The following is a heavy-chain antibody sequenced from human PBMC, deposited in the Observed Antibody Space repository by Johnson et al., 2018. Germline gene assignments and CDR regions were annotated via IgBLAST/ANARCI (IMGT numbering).Heavy chain of an antibody. CDR3: ARVCCSGGISNMFDAFDI. V-gene: IGHV3-7*01. J-gene: IGHJ3*02. CDR1: GFPFNRFW. D-gene: IGHD4-23*01. Sequence: VQLVESGGGLVQPGGSLILSCAASGFPFNRFWMSWVRQAPGKGLEWVANIKQDGSEQYYVDSLKGRCTISRDNAKNSLYLQMNNLRPEDTAVNYCARVCCSGGISNMFDAFDIWGQGTMVTVSS. CDR2: IKQDGSEQ.